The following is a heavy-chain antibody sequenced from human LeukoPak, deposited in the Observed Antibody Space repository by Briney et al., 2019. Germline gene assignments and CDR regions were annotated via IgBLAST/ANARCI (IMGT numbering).Heavy chain of an antibody. V-gene: IGHV4-59*01. Sequence: SETLSLTCTASGGSISGYYWSWIRQPPGKGLEWIGYISYSGSTNYNPSLKSRVTISVDTSKSQFSLKLSSVTAADTAVYYCARGRTDFDYWGQGTLVTVSS. J-gene: IGHJ4*02. CDR2: ISYSGST. D-gene: IGHD4-17*01. CDR3: ARGRTDFDY. CDR1: GGSISGYY.